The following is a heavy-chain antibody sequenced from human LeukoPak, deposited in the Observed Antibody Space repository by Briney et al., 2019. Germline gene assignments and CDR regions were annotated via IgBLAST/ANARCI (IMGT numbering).Heavy chain of an antibody. Sequence: GESLKISCKASGYIFTSQWIGWVRQMPGKGLGWMGINYPADSETRYSPSFQGQVTISADKSISTAFLQWISLKASDTAIYCCARRGDNWFDPWGQGTLVTVSS. CDR3: ARRGDNWFDP. CDR1: GYIFTSQW. CDR2: NYPADSET. V-gene: IGHV5-51*01. J-gene: IGHJ5*02.